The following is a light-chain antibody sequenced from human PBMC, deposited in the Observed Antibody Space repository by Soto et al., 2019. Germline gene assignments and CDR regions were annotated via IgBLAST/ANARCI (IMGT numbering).Light chain of an antibody. CDR2: SSI. V-gene: IGLV1-44*01. CDR3: AAWDDSLNGLV. J-gene: IGLJ2*01. Sequence: QSVMTQPPSASGTPGQRVTISCSGSSSNIGINTVTWYQQFPGTAPKLLIYSSIQRPSGVPDRFSGSKSGTSASLAISGLQSEDEAEYFCAAWDDSLNGLVFGGGTKLTVL. CDR1: SSNIGINT.